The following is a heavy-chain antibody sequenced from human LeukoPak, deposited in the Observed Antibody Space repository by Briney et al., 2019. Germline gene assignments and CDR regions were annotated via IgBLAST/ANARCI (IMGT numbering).Heavy chain of an antibody. CDR3: ARHPPIYCSSTSCAHI. D-gene: IGHD2-2*01. CDR1: GGSISSYY. CDR2: IYTSGST. Sequence: PSETLSLTCTVSGGSISSYYWSWIRQPAGKGLEWIGRIYTSGSTNYNPSLKSRVTMSVDTSKNQFSLKLSSVTAADTAVYYCARHPPIYCSSTSCAHIWGQGTLVTVSS. V-gene: IGHV4-4*07. J-gene: IGHJ4*02.